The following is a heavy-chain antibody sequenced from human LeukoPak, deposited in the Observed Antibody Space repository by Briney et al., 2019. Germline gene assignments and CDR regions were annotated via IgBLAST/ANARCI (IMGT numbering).Heavy chain of an antibody. CDR2: IYYSGST. D-gene: IGHD3-22*01. Sequence: SETLSLTCTVSGGSISSYYWSWIRQPPGKGLEWIGYIYYSGSTTYNPSLKSRVTMSVDTSNNQFSLKLSSVTAADTAVYYCATIINITMIDNYYMVVWGKGTTVTVSS. J-gene: IGHJ6*03. V-gene: IGHV4-59*01. CDR3: ATIINITMIDNYYMVV. CDR1: GGSISSYY.